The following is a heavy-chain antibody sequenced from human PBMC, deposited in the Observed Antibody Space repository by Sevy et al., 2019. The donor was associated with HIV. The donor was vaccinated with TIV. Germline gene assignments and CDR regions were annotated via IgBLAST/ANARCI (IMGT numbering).Heavy chain of an antibody. CDR2: VKQDTSEK. CDR3: ARAQQVTMLVVIGGLYFDL. V-gene: IGHV3-7*01. CDR1: GFTFSSNW. D-gene: IGHD3-3*01. Sequence: GGSLRLSCAASGFTFSSNWMTWVRQAPGKGLEWVANVKQDTSEKYYADSVKGRFTISRDNAKNLLFLQMNSLRDEDTAVYYCARAQQVTMLVVIGGLYFDLWGQGTLVTVSS. J-gene: IGHJ4*02.